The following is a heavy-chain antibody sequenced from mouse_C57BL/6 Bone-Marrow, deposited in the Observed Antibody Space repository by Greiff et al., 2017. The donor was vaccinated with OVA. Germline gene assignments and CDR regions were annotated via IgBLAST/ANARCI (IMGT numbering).Heavy chain of an antibody. Sequence: QVQLKESGAELARPGASVKLSCKASGYTFTSYGISWVKQRTGQGLEWIGEIYPRSGNTYYNEKFKGKATLTADKSSSTAYMELRSLTSEDSAVYFCARRGKLVLDPYDFDYWGQGTTLTVSS. CDR2: IYPRSGNT. CDR3: ARRGKLVLDPYDFDY. CDR1: GYTFTSYG. V-gene: IGHV1-81*01. D-gene: IGHD4-1*01. J-gene: IGHJ2*01.